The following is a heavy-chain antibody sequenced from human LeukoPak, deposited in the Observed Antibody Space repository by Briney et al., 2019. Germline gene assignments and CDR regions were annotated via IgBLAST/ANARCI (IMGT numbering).Heavy chain of an antibody. CDR2: ISWNSGSI. J-gene: IGHJ6*02. CDR3: AKEDGYDRGPKVYYYGMDV. Sequence: GGSLRLSCAASGFTFSSYAMSWVRQAPGKGLEWVSGISWNSGSIGYADSVKGQFTISRDNAKNSLYLQMNSLRAEDTALYYCAKEDGYDRGPKVYYYGMDVWGQGTTVTVSS. CDR1: GFTFSSYA. D-gene: IGHD3-22*01. V-gene: IGHV3-9*01.